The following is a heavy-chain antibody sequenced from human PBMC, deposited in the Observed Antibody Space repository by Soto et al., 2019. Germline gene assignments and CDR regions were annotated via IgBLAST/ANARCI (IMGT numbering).Heavy chain of an antibody. Sequence: QLQLQESGPGLVKPSETLFLTCAVSGGSISSDPYSWAWIRQPPGKGLEWIGTIYYNGGAYYNPSRKSRLTIFVHTSKTQFSLRLSSVTATDTAVYYCTRRGGDTAWGSFDYWGQGTLVTVSS. CDR2: IYYNGGA. D-gene: IGHD4-17*01. V-gene: IGHV4-39*01. CDR1: GGSISSDPYS. J-gene: IGHJ4*02. CDR3: TRRGGDTAWGSFDY.